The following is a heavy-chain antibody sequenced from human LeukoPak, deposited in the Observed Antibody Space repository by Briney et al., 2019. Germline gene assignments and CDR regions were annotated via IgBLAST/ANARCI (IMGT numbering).Heavy chain of an antibody. D-gene: IGHD2-2*01. CDR1: GGSFSGYY. CDR2: INHSGST. J-gene: IGHJ5*02. V-gene: IGHV4-34*01. CDR3: ARGVAYCSSTSCPRLINWFDP. Sequence: SETLSLTCAVYGGSFSGYYWSWIRQPPGKGLEWIGEINHSGSTNYNPSLKSRVTISVDTSKNQFSPKLSSVTAADTAVYYCARGVAYCSSTSCPRLINWFDPWGQGTLVTVSS.